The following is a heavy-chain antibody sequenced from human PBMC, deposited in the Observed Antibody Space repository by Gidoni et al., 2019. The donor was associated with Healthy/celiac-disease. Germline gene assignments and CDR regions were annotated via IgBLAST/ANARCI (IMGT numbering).Heavy chain of an antibody. D-gene: IGHD2-2*01. V-gene: IGHV4-30-4*01. CDR1: GGSISSGDYY. J-gene: IGHJ4*02. CDR2: IYYSGST. CDR3: AKVPAAAYGDGFDY. Sequence: TVSGGSISSGDYYWSWIRQPPGKGLEWIGYIYYSGSTYYNPSLKSRVTISVDTSKNQFSLKLSSVTAADTAVYYCAKVPAAAYGDGFDYWGQGTLVTVSS.